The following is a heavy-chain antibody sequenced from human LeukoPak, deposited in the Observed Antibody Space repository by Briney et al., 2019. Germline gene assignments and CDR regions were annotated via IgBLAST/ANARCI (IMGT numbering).Heavy chain of an antibody. CDR1: GFTFSSYA. J-gene: IGHJ5*02. CDR2: ISGSGDNT. D-gene: IGHD4-17*01. V-gene: IGHV3-23*01. Sequence: GGSLRLSCAASGFTFSSYAMSWVRQAPGKGLEWVSTISGSGDNTYYADSVKGRFTISRDISKNTLYLQMSSLRAEDTAVYYCARDSPYGAWGQGTLVTVSS. CDR3: ARDSPYGA.